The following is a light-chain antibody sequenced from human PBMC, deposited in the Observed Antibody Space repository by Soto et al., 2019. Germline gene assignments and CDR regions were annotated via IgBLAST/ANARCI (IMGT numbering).Light chain of an antibody. CDR2: NVY. J-gene: IGLJ1*01. CDR3: SAYSVSRTYV. CDR1: SSDVGAYNF. V-gene: IGLV2-14*03. Sequence: QSVLTQPASVSGSPGQSITISCTGTSSDVGAYNFVSWHQQHPGKAPKLMIYNVYDRPSGFSYRFSGSKSGNTASLTISGRQGEEEADYYCSAYSVSRTYVFGGGTKLTVL.